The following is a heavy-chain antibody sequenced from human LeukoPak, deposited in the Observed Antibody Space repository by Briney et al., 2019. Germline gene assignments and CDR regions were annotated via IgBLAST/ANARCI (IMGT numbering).Heavy chain of an antibody. V-gene: IGHV5-51*01. D-gene: IGHD5-18*01. CDR2: IDPSDSET. Sequence: GESLKISCKASGYSFTSYWIGWVRQMPGKGLEWMGIIDPSDSETRYTPSFQGQVTISADKSLTTAYLQWNSLKASDTAMYYCARQTAMGRSGDYWGQGTLVTVSS. CDR1: GYSFTSYW. J-gene: IGHJ4*02. CDR3: ARQTAMGRSGDY.